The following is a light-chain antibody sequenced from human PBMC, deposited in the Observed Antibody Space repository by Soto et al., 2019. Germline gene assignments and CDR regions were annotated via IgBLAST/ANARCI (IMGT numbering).Light chain of an antibody. CDR2: DAS. V-gene: IGKV3D-15*01. Sequence: EIVMTQSPATLSVSPGERATLSCRASQSVSSKLAWYQQKPGQAPRLLIYDASTRATGVPARFSGSGSETEFSLTISSLQSEDFAVYYCQQYNNWPPVYTFGQGTKLEI. J-gene: IGKJ2*01. CDR1: QSVSSK. CDR3: QQYNNWPPVYT.